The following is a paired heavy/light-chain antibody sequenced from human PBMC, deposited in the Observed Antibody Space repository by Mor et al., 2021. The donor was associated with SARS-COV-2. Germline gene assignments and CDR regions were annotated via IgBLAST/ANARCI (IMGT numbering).Heavy chain of an antibody. CDR1: GGSISSYY. Sequence: QVQLQESGPGLVKPSETLSLTCTVSGGSISSYYWIWIRQPPGKGLEWIGYIYSSGSTKYNPSLKSRVTMSVDTSKNQFSLRLSSVTAADTAVYYCARTSLYGYCSGGSCYGWFDPWGQGTLVTVSS. CDR3: ARTSLYGYCSGGSCYGWFDP. J-gene: IGHJ5*02. D-gene: IGHD2-15*01. CDR2: IYSSGST. V-gene: IGHV4-4*09.
Light chain of an antibody. CDR2: AAS. CDR3: QQSYSTPYT. J-gene: IGKJ2*01. CDR1: QNIFSY. V-gene: IGKV1-39*01. Sequence: IQMTQSPPSLSASVGDRVTITCRASQNIFSYLNWYQQKPGKAPELLIYAASTLQSGVPSRFSGSGSGTDFTLTISSLQPEDFASYFCQQSYSTPYTFGQGTKVEIK.